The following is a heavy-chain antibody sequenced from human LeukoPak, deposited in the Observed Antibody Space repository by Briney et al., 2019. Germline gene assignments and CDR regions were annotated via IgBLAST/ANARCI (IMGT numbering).Heavy chain of an antibody. V-gene: IGHV3-30*02. J-gene: IGHJ4*02. CDR3: AKPHFDD. CDR1: GFTFRSYG. Sequence: GGSLRLSCAASGFTFRSYGMHWVRQAPGKGLEWVAFIRYDGSNKYYADSVKGRFTISRDNYKNTLYLQMNSLRAGDTAVYYCAKPHFDDWGQGTLVTVSS. CDR2: IRYDGSNK.